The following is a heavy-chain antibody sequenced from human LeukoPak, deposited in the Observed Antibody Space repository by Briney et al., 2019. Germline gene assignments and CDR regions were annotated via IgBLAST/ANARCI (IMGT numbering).Heavy chain of an antibody. CDR2: IWYDGSNK. D-gene: IGHD6-19*01. J-gene: IGHJ5*02. CDR3: VRVAVAGNLNNWFDP. CDR1: GFTFSNYG. V-gene: IGHV3-33*01. Sequence: GRSLRLSCAASGFTFSNYGMHWVRQAPGKGLEWVAVIWYDGSNKYYADSVKGRFTISRDNFKNTLYLQMNSLRAEDTAVYYCVRVAVAGNLNNWFDPWGQGTLVTVSS.